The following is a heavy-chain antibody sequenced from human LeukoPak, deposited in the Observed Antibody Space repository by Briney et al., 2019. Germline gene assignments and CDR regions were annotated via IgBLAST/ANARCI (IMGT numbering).Heavy chain of an antibody. CDR1: GYSFSGHY. D-gene: IGHD3-10*01. J-gene: IGHJ3*02. Sequence: ASVKVSCKASGYSFSGHYMHWVRQAPGQGLEWMGWINPKSGGTNYAQKFQGRVTMTRDTSISTAYMDMSSLRSDDTAVYYCARNLWFGESSDAFDMWGQGTMVTVSS. V-gene: IGHV1-2*02. CDR2: INPKSGGT. CDR3: ARNLWFGESSDAFDM.